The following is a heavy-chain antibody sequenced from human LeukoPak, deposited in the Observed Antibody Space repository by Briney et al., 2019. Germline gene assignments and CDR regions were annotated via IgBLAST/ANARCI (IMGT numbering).Heavy chain of an antibody. CDR2: IYYSGST. CDR3: ARGPVRGVITSYFDY. J-gene: IGHJ4*02. CDR1: GGSISSYY. Sequence: SETLSLTCTVSGGSISSYYWSWIRQPPGKGLEWIGYIYYSGSTNYNPSLRSRVTISVDTSKNQFSLKLSSVTAADTAVYYCARGPVRGVITSYFDYWGQGTLVTVSS. V-gene: IGHV4-59*01. D-gene: IGHD3-10*01.